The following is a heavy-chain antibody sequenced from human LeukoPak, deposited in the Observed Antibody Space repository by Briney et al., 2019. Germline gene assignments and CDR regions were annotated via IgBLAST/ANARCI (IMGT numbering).Heavy chain of an antibody. J-gene: IGHJ4*02. CDR2: TYYRSKWYH. CDR3: ARGNYYDSSGSPFDY. Sequence: SQTLSLTCAISGDSVSSNSAAWNWIRQSPSRGLEWLGRTYYRSKWYHDYTVSVKSRISINPDTSKNQFSLQLNSVTPEDTAVYYCARGNYYDSSGSPFDYWGQGTLVTVSS. CDR1: GDSVSSNSAA. D-gene: IGHD3-22*01. V-gene: IGHV6-1*01.